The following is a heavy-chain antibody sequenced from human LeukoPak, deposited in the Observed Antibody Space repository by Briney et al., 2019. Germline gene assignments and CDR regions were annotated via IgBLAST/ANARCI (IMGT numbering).Heavy chain of an antibody. J-gene: IGHJ4*02. CDR2: IYYSGST. CDR3: ARDPPGYGGNLPFDY. Sequence: PSETLSLTCTVSGGSISSSSYYWGCIRQPPGKGLECIGSIYYSGSTYYNPSLKSRVTISVDTSKNQFSLKLSSVTAADTAVYYCARDPPGYGGNLPFDYWGQGTLVTVSS. V-gene: IGHV4-39*07. CDR1: GGSISSSSYY. D-gene: IGHD4-23*01.